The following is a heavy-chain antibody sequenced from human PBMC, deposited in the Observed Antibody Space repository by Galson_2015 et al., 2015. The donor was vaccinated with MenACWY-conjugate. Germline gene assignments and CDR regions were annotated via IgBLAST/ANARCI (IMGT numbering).Heavy chain of an antibody. D-gene: IGHD1-26*01. CDR1: EFTIGRYW. CDR2: ITVDATNT. Sequence: SLRLSCAASEFTIGRYWIHWVRQVPGKGPVWISCITVDATNTEFADSVKGRFASTRDNARNTVYLQMNSLTAEDTAVYYCARDGGGGTPFDCWGQGTLVTVSS. J-gene: IGHJ4*02. CDR3: ARDGGGGTPFDC. V-gene: IGHV3-74*03.